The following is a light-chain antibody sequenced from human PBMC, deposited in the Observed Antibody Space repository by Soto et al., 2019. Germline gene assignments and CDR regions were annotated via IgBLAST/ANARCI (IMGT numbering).Light chain of an antibody. Sequence: DIPMTQSPSSLSASVGDRVTITCRASQGISNYLAWYQQKPGKVPKLLIYAASTLQSGVPSRFSGSGSGTDFTLTTSSLQPEHVATYYCQKYNSVPFTFGPWTKVDIK. CDR1: QGISNY. J-gene: IGKJ3*01. CDR2: AAS. CDR3: QKYNSVPFT. V-gene: IGKV1-27*01.